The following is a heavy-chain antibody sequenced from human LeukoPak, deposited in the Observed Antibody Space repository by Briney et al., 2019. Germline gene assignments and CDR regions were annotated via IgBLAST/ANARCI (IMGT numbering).Heavy chain of an antibody. Sequence: GGSLRLSCAASGFTFSNAWMSWVRQAPGKGLEWVGRIKSKTDGGTTDYAAPVKGRFTISRDDSKNTLYLQMNSLKTEDTAVYYCTTAGSYKVGYYYGMDVWGQGTTVTVSS. D-gene: IGHD3-10*01. CDR3: TTAGSYKVGYYYGMDV. CDR2: IKSKTDGGTT. V-gene: IGHV3-15*01. CDR1: GFTFSNAW. J-gene: IGHJ6*02.